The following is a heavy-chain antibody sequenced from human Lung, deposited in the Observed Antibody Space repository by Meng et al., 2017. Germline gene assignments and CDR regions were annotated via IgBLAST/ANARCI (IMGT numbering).Heavy chain of an antibody. CDR2: INRDETKP. CDR1: RFTFTEHC. Sequence: VGCGVVYVPRGVSLRLSCAASRFTFTEHCMHCVREGPGKGLVGVSRINRDETKPTNADSVKGRFTIYRDNAKNTLYLQMNNLRDEDTAFYYCTNDRLNHWGQGALVTVSS. J-gene: IGHJ1*01. D-gene: IGHD1-1*01. CDR3: TNDRLNH. V-gene: IGHV3-74*01.